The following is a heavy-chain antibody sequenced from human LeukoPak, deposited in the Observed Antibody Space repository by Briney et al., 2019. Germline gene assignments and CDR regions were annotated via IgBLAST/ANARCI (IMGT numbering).Heavy chain of an antibody. CDR1: GYTFTSYG. CDR2: ISAYNGNT. D-gene: IGHD3-10*01. Sequence: ASVKVSCKASGYTFTSYGIIWVRQAPGQGLEWMGWISAYNGNTNYAQKLQGRVTMTTDTSTSTAYMELRSLRSDDTAVYYCARVEVTMVRGVITQNWFDPWGQGTLVTVSS. V-gene: IGHV1-18*01. J-gene: IGHJ5*02. CDR3: ARVEVTMVRGVITQNWFDP.